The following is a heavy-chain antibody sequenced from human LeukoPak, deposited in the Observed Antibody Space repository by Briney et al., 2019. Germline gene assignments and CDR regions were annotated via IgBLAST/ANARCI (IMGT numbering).Heavy chain of an antibody. CDR3: AKAAIAAAFYYFDY. CDR2: IRYDGSNK. V-gene: IGHV3-30*02. J-gene: IGHJ4*02. Sequence: PGGSLRLSCAASGFTFSSYGMHWVRQAPGKGLEWVAFIRYDGSNKYYADSVKGRFTISRDNTKNTLYLQMNSLRAEDTAVYYCAKAAIAAAFYYFDYWGKGTLVTVSS. CDR1: GFTFSSYG. D-gene: IGHD6-13*01.